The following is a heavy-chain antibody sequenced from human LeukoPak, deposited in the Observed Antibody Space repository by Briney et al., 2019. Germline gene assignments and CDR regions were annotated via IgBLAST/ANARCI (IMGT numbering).Heavy chain of an antibody. V-gene: IGHV4-59*05. CDR1: GGSISGYY. D-gene: IGHD3-10*01. CDR2: IYYSGGT. CDR3: ARSGARYYYYYMDV. Sequence: SETLSLTCTVSGGSISGYYWSWIRQPPGKGLEYIGSIYYSGGTYYNPSLKSRVTISVDTSKNQFSLRLTSVTAADTAVYFCARSGARYYYYYMDVWGKGTTVTVSS. J-gene: IGHJ6*03.